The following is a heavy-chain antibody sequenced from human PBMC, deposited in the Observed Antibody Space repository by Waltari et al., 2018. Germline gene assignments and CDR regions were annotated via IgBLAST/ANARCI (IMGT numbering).Heavy chain of an antibody. Sequence: QLQLQESGPGLVKPSETLSLTCTVSGGSIRRSSYYWGWIRQPPGKGLEWIGSIYYSGSTSYNPSLKSRVTISVDTSKNQFSLKLSSVTAADTAVYYCARHRLEEDFFVDYWGQGTLVTVSS. J-gene: IGHJ4*02. V-gene: IGHV4-39*01. CDR2: IYYSGST. CDR1: GGSIRRSSYY. CDR3: ARHRLEEDFFVDY. D-gene: IGHD1-1*01.